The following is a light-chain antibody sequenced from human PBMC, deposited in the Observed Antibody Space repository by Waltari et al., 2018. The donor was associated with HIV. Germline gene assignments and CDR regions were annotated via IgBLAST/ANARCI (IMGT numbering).Light chain of an antibody. V-gene: IGLV1-40*01. CDR2: GNT. J-gene: IGLJ3*02. Sequence: QSVLTQPPSVSGAPGQRVTISCTGSSPNIGAGYDVHWYQQLPGTAPKRLIYGNTNRPPGVSDRFSGSKSGTSASLAITGLQAEDEADYYCQSYDSRQSGFWVFGGGTTLTVL. CDR1: SPNIGAGYD. CDR3: QSYDSRQSGFWV.